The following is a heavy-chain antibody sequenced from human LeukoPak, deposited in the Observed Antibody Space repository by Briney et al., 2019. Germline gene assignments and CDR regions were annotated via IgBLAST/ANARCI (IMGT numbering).Heavy chain of an antibody. D-gene: IGHD2-2*01. V-gene: IGHV3-30*02. Sequence: PGGSLRLSCAASGFTFSSYGMHWIRQAPGKGLEWVTFIRYDGVNKYYADSVKGRFTISRDNSKNTLYLQMNSLRAEDTAVYYCAKDHCSSTSCFYYDYYMDAWGKGTTVTVSS. CDR3: AKDHCSSTSCFYYDYYMDA. CDR1: GFTFSSYG. CDR2: IRYDGVNK. J-gene: IGHJ6*03.